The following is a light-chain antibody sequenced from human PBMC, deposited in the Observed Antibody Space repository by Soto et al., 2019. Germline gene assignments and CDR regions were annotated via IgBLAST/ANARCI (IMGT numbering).Light chain of an antibody. V-gene: IGKV1-39*01. CDR1: RSIATY. CDR3: QQRYSTPVT. Sequence: DIQMTQSPSSLSASVGDRVTITCRASRSIATYLNWYQQKPGKAPKLLIYAASSLQSGVPSRFSGSGSGTDFTLSISSLQPEDFATYHCQQRYSTPVTFGPGTKVDIK. J-gene: IGKJ3*01. CDR2: AAS.